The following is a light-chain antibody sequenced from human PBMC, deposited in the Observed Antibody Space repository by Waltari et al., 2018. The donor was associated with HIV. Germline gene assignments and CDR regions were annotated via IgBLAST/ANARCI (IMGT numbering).Light chain of an antibody. J-gene: IGLJ3*02. Sequence: QSALTQPASASGSPGQSITISCTGTNNDVGGYNYVSWYQQHPGKAPKLMIYDVSNRPSGVSNRFSGSKSGNTASLTISGLQAEDEADYYCSSYTSSSTRVFGGGTKLTVL. CDR2: DVS. CDR3: SSYTSSSTRV. CDR1: NNDVGGYNY. V-gene: IGLV2-14*03.